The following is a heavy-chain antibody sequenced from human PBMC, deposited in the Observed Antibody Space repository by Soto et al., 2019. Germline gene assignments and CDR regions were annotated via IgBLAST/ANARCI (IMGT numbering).Heavy chain of an antibody. D-gene: IGHD3-10*01. J-gene: IGHJ4*02. V-gene: IGHV4-4*02. CDR1: GGTIRSPDW. Sequence: SETLSLTCGVSGGTIRSPDWWTWVRQPPGKGLEWIGEIFQSGSTNYTPSLESRVTISVDRSKNQFSLKLSSVTAADTAVYYCARGQNGSAFTWGQGTLVTVSS. CDR3: ARGQNGSAFT. CDR2: IFQSGST.